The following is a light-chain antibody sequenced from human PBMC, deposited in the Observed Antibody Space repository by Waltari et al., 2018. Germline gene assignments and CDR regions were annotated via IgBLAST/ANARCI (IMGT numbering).Light chain of an antibody. Sequence: EVILTHSPDTLSLSPGARATLSCRASQNITNNYLAWYQQKPGLAPRLLIYDSSSRATGVPDRFSGSGSGTDFTLTIGRLEPEDYAVYYCQQYENSPLTFGGGTQVETK. V-gene: IGKV3-20*01. CDR1: QNITNNY. J-gene: IGKJ4*01. CDR3: QQYENSPLT. CDR2: DSS.